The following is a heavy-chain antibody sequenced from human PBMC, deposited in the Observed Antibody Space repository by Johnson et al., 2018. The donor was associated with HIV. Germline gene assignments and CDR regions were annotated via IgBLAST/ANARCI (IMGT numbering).Heavy chain of an antibody. J-gene: IGHJ3*02. CDR1: GFTVSSNY. V-gene: IGHV3-66*01. CDR3: ARDRHSSSFDAFDI. D-gene: IGHD6-6*01. Sequence: VQLVESGGGLVQPGGSLRLSCAASGFTVSSNYMSWVRQAQGKGLEWVSVIYSGGSTYYADSVKGRFTISRDNSKNTLYLQMNSLRAEDTAVYYCARDRHSSSFDAFDIWGQGTMVTVSS. CDR2: IYSGGST.